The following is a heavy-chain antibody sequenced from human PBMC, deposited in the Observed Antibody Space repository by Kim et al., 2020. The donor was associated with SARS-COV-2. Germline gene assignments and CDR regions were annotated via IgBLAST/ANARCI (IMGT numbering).Heavy chain of an antibody. CDR1: GFTFSTYG. CDR3: TSGRFSGAPRPEFHY. CDR2: ISYDVSEK. J-gene: IGHJ4*02. D-gene: IGHD3-10*01. V-gene: IGHV3-30*03. Sequence: GRSLRLSCADSGFTFSTYGLHWVRQAPGKGLDWVAFISYDVSEKYYADSVKGRFTISRDNSKNTVYLQMNSLGPEDTAVYYCTSGRFSGAPRPEFHYWGQGTLVTVSS.